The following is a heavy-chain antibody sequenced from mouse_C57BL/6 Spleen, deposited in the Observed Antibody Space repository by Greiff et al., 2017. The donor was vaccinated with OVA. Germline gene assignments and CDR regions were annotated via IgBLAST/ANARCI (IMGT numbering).Heavy chain of an antibody. Sequence: VQLQQPGAELVRPGSSVKLSCKASGYTFTSYWMHWVKQRPIQGLEWIGNIDPSDSETHYNQKFKDKATLTVDKSSSTAYMQLSSLTSEDSAVYYCARSYYGSPNWYFDVWGTGTTVTVSS. CDR3: ARSYYGSPNWYFDV. D-gene: IGHD1-1*01. CDR1: GYTFTSYW. CDR2: IDPSDSET. V-gene: IGHV1-52*01. J-gene: IGHJ1*03.